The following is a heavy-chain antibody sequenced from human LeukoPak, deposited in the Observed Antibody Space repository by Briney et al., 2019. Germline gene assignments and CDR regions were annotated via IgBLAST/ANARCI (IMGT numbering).Heavy chain of an antibody. CDR2: IWYDGSNK. V-gene: IGHV3-33*01. D-gene: IGHD6-13*01. J-gene: IGHJ4*02. Sequence: PGGSLRLSCAASGFTFSSYGMHWVRQAPGKGLEWVAAIWYDGSNKYYPDSVKGRFTVSRDNSKNTLYLQMNSLRAEDTAVYYCARGQFAQQLAGVWSPREYYFDYWGQGTLVTVSS. CDR1: GFTFSSYG. CDR3: ARGQFAQQLAGVWSPREYYFDY.